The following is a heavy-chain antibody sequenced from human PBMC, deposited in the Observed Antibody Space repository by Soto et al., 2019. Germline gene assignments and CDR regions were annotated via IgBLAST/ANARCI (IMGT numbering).Heavy chain of an antibody. V-gene: IGHV4-31*03. CDR3: ARGIQLPPCYYYYGMDV. CDR1: GGSISSGGYY. Sequence: QVQLQESGPGLVKPSQTLSLTCTVSGGSISSGGYYWSWIRQHPGKGLEWIGYIYYSGSTYYNPSLKSRVTISVATSNNPFSLKLSSVTAADTAVYYCARGIQLPPCYYYYGMDVWGQGTTVTVSS. CDR2: IYYSGST. D-gene: IGHD2-2*01. J-gene: IGHJ6*02.